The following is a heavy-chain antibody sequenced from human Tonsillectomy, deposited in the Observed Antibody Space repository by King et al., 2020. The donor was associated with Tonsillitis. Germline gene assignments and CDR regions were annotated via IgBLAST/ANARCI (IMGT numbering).Heavy chain of an antibody. J-gene: IGHJ3*02. Sequence: VQLVESGGGVVQPGGSLRLSCAASGFIFRNYAMHWVRQSPGKGPEWVAFISYDGRHKYYADSVKGRFTISRDNSENTLYLQMNSLRNEDTAVYYCSTEGGTGNGADAFDIWGQGTMVTVSS. CDR1: GFIFRNYA. V-gene: IGHV3-30-3*01. CDR2: ISYDGRHK. CDR3: STEGGTGNGADAFDI. D-gene: IGHD3/OR15-3a*01.